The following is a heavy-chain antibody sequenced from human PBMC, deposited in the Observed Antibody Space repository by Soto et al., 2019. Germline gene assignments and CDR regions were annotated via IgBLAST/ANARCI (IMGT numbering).Heavy chain of an antibody. CDR2: VHHTKGA. CDR1: DKSISKDIW. Sequence: ETLSLTCVVSDKSISKDIWLRVCRDAGGEVLEGIGEVHHTKGALYNPALRSRVTVSAELFNRKIFLAVHSLGAADTAVYYCARAGFWNLDSWGQGTPVTVSS. J-gene: IGHJ4*02. V-gene: IGHV4-4*02. D-gene: IGHD1-1*01. CDR3: ARAGFWNLDS.